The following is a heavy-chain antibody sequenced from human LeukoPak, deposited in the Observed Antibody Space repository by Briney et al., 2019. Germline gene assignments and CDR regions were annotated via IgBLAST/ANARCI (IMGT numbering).Heavy chain of an antibody. CDR3: ARASGSYYGYYFDY. V-gene: IGHV3-23*01. D-gene: IGHD1-26*01. Sequence: GGSLRLSCAASGFTFSNYAMSWVRQAPGKGLEWVSAISGSGGSTYYADSVKGRFAISRDNSKNTLYLQMNSLRAEDTAVYYCARASGSYYGYYFDYWGQGTLVTVSS. CDR1: GFTFSNYA. CDR2: ISGSGGST. J-gene: IGHJ4*02.